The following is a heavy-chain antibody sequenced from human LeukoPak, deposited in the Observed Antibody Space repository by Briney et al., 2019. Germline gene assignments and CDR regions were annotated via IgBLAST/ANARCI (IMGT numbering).Heavy chain of an antibody. CDR1: GYSISSGYY. D-gene: IGHD6-13*01. J-gene: IGHJ6*03. CDR3: ARTTEAHSWRTRYYDYYMDV. V-gene: IGHV4-38-2*02. Sequence: SETLSLTCTVSGYSISSGYYWGWIRQPPGRGLEWIGSIYHSGSTYYNPSLKSRVTISVDTSKNQFSLKLSSVTASDTAVYYCARTTEAHSWRTRYYDYYMDVWGKGTTVTVSS. CDR2: IYHSGST.